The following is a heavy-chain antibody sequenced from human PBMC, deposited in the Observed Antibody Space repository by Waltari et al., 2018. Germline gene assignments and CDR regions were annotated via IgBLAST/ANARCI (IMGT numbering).Heavy chain of an antibody. V-gene: IGHV3-74*01. J-gene: IGHJ5*02. D-gene: IGHD3-3*01. Sequence: EVQLVESGGGLVQPGGSVRLSCAASGFTFNYYWMHWVRQAPGKGLVWVSRINSDGSNIRYADAVKGRFTISRDNAKNTLYLQMNSLRAEDTAVYYCARDLSVWSGYYGGWFDPWGQGTIVTVSS. CDR2: INSDGSNI. CDR1: GFTFNYYW. CDR3: ARDLSVWSGYYGGWFDP.